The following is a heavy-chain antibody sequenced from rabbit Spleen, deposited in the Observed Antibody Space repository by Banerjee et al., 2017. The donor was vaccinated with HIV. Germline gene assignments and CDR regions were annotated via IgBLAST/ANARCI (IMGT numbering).Heavy chain of an antibody. D-gene: IGHD5-1*01. CDR3: ARAGEGGDGYLNL. J-gene: IGHJ4*01. CDR1: GFTLSSYYM. V-gene: IGHV1S45*01. Sequence: QEQLKESGGGLVQPGGSLKLSCKASGFTLSSYYMNWVRQAPGKGLEWIACIYVGSGGGTKYASWAKGRFTISKTSSTTVTLQMASLTVADTATYFCARAGEGGDGYLNLWGPGTLVTVS. CDR2: IYVGSGGGT.